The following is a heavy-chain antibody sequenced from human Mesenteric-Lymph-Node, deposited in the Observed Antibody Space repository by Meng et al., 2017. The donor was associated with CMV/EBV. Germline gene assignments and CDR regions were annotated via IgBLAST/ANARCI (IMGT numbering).Heavy chain of an antibody. CDR2: INAETGGA. D-gene: IGHD3-10*01. CDR1: FTGYY. CDR3: ARGRTMVRGVLIAILGY. J-gene: IGHJ4*02. Sequence: FTGYYIDSVRQAPGQGLEWMGRINAETGGADYSQKFQGRVTLTSDPSSSTAYMELSTLTSDDTAIYFCARGRTMVRGVLIAILGYWGQGTLVTVSS. V-gene: IGHV1-2*06.